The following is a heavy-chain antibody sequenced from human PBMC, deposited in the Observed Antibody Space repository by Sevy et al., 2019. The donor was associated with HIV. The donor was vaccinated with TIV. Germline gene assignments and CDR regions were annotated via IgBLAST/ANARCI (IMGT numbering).Heavy chain of an antibody. CDR2: INPNSGGR. CDR3: ASLRTPGVEMARIA. Sequence: ASVKVSCKDSGYTFTDYYMHWVRQAPGQGLEWMGRINPNSGGRNYTQKFQGRVTMTRDTSISTAYMELSRLRSDDTAVYYCASLRTPGVEMARIAWGQGTLVTVSS. V-gene: IGHV1-2*06. D-gene: IGHD5-12*01. J-gene: IGHJ5*02. CDR1: GYTFTDYY.